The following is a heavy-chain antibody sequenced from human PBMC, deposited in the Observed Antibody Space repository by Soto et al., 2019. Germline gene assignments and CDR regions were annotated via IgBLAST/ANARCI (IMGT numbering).Heavy chain of an antibody. D-gene: IGHD5-12*01. CDR3: ASTTTYSGYDYRDY. Sequence: GGSLRLSCAASGFTFSDYYMSWIRQAPGKGLEWVSYISSSGSTIYYADSVKGRFTISRDNAKNSLYLQMNSLRAEDTAVYYCASTTTYSGYDYRDYWGQGTLVTVSS. J-gene: IGHJ4*02. V-gene: IGHV3-11*01. CDR2: ISSSGSTI. CDR1: GFTFSDYY.